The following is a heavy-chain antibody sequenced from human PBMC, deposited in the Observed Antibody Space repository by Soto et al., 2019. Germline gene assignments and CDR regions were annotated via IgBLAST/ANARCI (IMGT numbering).Heavy chain of an antibody. CDR3: AKDHYYDSSGYYPLEDAFDI. Sequence: GGSLRLSCAASGFTFSSYAMSWVRQAPGKGLEWVSAISGSGGSTYYADSVKGRFTISRDNSKNTLYLQMNSLRAEDTAVYYCAKDHYYDSSGYYPLEDAFDIWGQGTMVTVSS. CDR1: GFTFSSYA. J-gene: IGHJ3*02. V-gene: IGHV3-23*01. D-gene: IGHD3-22*01. CDR2: ISGSGGST.